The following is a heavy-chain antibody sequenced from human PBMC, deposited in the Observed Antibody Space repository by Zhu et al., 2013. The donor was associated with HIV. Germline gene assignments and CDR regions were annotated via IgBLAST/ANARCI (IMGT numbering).Heavy chain of an antibody. J-gene: IGHJ2*01. D-gene: IGHD2-2*01. CDR3: ARSQYCTTTSCSPGWYFDL. V-gene: IGHV1-24*01. Sequence: QVQLVQSGAEVRKPGASVRLSCKVSGYTLTELSMHWVRQAPGRGLEWVGGFDIEQGETIYAQKFQDRVTMTRDTSISTAYMELSRLRSDDTAVYYCARSQYCTTTSCSPGWYFDLWGRGTLVTVSS. CDR1: GYTLTELS. CDR2: FDIEQGET.